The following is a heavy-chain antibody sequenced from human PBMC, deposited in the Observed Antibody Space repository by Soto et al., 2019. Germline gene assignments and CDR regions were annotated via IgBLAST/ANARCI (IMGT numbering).Heavy chain of an antibody. V-gene: IGHV3-23*01. CDR2: ISGSGGNT. J-gene: IGHJ4*02. CDR3: AYSSTPFDY. D-gene: IGHD6-13*01. CDR1: GFTFSSYA. Sequence: GGSLRLSCTASGFTFSSYAMSWVRQAPGKGLEWVSAISGSGGNTYYADSVKGRFTISRDNSKNTLYLQMNSLRAEDTAVYYCAYSSTPFDYWGQGTLVTISS.